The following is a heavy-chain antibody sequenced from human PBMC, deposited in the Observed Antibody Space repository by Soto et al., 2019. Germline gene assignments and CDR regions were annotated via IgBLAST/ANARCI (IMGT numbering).Heavy chain of an antibody. J-gene: IGHJ4*02. V-gene: IGHV3-30*03. CDR1: RFTFSDYG. CDR3: TTAHPRGPDY. Sequence: PRWSLRLSCASARFTFSDYGMHWVRQAPGKGLQWLATISHHGIRTHYADSVMGRFIISRDDSRNTLYLQMNSLKTEDTAVYYCTTAHPRGPDYWGQGTLVTVSS. CDR2: ISHHGIRT. D-gene: IGHD5-12*01.